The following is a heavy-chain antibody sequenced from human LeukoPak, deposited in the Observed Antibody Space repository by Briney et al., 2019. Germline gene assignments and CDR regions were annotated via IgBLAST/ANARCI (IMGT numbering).Heavy chain of an antibody. Sequence: PGGSLRLSCAASGFTFSSYSMNWVRHAPGKGLDWVSSISSSSSYIYYADSVRGRFTISRDNAKNSLYLQMNSLRAEDTAVYYCARDLTAVTAGYWYFDLWGRGTLVTVSS. CDR3: ARDLTAVTAGYWYFDL. CDR2: ISSSSSYI. CDR1: GFTFSSYS. J-gene: IGHJ2*01. V-gene: IGHV3-21*01. D-gene: IGHD4-17*01.